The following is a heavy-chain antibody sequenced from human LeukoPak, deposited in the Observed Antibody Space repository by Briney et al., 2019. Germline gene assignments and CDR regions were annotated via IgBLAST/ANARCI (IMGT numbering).Heavy chain of an antibody. J-gene: IGHJ3*02. D-gene: IGHD2-15*01. CDR2: INPSGGST. CDR1: GYTFTSYY. Sequence: ASVKVSCKASGYTFTSYYMHWVRQAPGQGLEWMGIINPSGGSTSYAQKFRGRVTMTRDTSTSTVYMELSSLRSEDTAVYYCARDRGTDAFDIWGQGTMVTVSS. CDR3: ARDRGTDAFDI. V-gene: IGHV1-46*01.